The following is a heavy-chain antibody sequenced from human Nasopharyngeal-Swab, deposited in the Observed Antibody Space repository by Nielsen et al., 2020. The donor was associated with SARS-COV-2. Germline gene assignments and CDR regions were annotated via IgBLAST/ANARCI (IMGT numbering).Heavy chain of an antibody. CDR1: GGSFISHA. D-gene: IGHD1-26*01. V-gene: IGHV1-69*01. Sequence: SVDASCKASGGSFISHAISWVRQAPGQGLEWIGGIIPIFGTANYAQKFQGRVTITADESTSTAYMELSSLRSEDTAVYYCAVGATGYYYMDVWGKGTTVTVSS. J-gene: IGHJ6*03. CDR3: AVGATGYYYMDV. CDR2: IIPIFGTA.